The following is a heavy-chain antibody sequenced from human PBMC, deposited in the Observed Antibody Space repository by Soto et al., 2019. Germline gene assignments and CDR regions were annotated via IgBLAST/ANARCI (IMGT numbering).Heavy chain of an antibody. J-gene: IGHJ4*02. CDR1: GVSISSGGYS. CDR2: MYHSGRT. Sequence: QSQLQDSGSGLVKPSQTLSLTCAVSGVSISSGGYSWSWIRQPPGKGLEWIGCMYHSGRTFYNPSLRSRVTISPDNSKNEFSLTLTYVTAADTAIYYCARIYGDLTAAFEYWGQGTLVTVSS. CDR3: ARIYGDLTAAFEY. V-gene: IGHV4-30-2*01. D-gene: IGHD4-17*01.